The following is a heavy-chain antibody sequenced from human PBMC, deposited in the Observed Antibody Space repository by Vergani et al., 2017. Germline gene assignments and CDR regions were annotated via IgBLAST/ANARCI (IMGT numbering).Heavy chain of an antibody. CDR1: GFTFSSCA. CDR3: AKENWGLGLGY. CDR2: ISYDGSNK. J-gene: IGHJ4*02. D-gene: IGHD7-27*01. V-gene: IGHV3-30*18. Sequence: VRLLESGGGLVQPGGSLRLSCAASGFTFSSCAMSWVRQAPGKGLEWVAVISYDGSNKYYADSVKGRFTISRDNSKNTLYLQMNSLRAEDTAVYYCAKENWGLGLGYWGQGTLVTVSS.